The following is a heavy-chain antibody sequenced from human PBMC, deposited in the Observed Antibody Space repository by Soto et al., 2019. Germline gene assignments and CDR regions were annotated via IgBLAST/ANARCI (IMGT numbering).Heavy chain of an antibody. CDR1: GYTFTSDG. D-gene: IGHD2-8*01. CDR3: ARVRYCTNGACYTRYFDY. CDR2: ISPYNGNT. Sequence: ASVKVSCTASGYTFTSDGISWVRQAPGQGLEWMGWISPYNGNTNYAQKFQGRVTMTTDTSTSTAYMDLRSLSSDDTAVYYCARVRYCTNGACYTRYFDYWGQGTLVTVSS. J-gene: IGHJ4*02. V-gene: IGHV1-18*04.